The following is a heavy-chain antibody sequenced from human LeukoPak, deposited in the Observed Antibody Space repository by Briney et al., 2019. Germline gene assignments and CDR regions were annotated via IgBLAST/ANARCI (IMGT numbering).Heavy chain of an antibody. D-gene: IGHD2-21*01. V-gene: IGHV3-30-3*01. CDR2: VSHVGSIQ. CDR1: GFTFPTNP. Sequence: GGSLRLSCAASGFTFPTNPMHWVRQAPGKGLEWVAVVSHVGSIQNYADSVRGRFTISRGNSKNTVYLQMNSLRTEDTAVYFCARGGGGVVVKYNWFDPWGQGTLVTVSS. CDR3: ARGGGGVVVKYNWFDP. J-gene: IGHJ5*02.